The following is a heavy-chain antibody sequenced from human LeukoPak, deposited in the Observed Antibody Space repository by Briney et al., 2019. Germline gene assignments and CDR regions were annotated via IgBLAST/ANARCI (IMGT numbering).Heavy chain of an antibody. CDR3: ARGKDIDAGSYLAPLDY. CDR1: GGTFSSYA. CDR2: VTPMFGTA. D-gene: IGHD1-26*01. V-gene: IGHV1-69*13. J-gene: IGHJ4*02. Sequence: ASVKVSCKASGGTFSSYAISWVRQAPGQGLEWMGGVTPMFGTANYAQKFQGRVTITADESTSTAYMELSSLRSEDTAVYYCARGKDIDAGSYLAPLDYWGQGTLVTVSS.